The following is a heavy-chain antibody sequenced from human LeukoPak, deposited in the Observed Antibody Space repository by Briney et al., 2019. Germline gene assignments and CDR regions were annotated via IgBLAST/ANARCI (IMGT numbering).Heavy chain of an antibody. CDR3: ARAAVSGTYEH. V-gene: IGHV6-1*01. CDR1: GDSVSSNSAA. Sequence: SQTLSLTCGISGDSVSSNSAAWSWIRQSPSRGLEWLGRTYYRSKWYNDYAVSVKSRITINPDTPKNQLSLQLNSVTPEDTAVYYCARAAVSGTYEHWGQGTLVTVSS. CDR2: TYYRSKWYN. D-gene: IGHD1-26*01. J-gene: IGHJ1*01.